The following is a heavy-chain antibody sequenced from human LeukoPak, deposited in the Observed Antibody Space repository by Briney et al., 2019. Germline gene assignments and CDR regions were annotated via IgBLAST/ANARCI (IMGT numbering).Heavy chain of an antibody. Sequence: GGFLRLSCAASGFTFSSYAMSWVRQAPGKGLEWVSAISGSGGSTYYADSVKGRFTISRDNSKNTLYLQMNSLRAEDTAVYYCAKERPYSYYDSSGSGFDYWGQGTLVTVSS. V-gene: IGHV3-23*01. D-gene: IGHD3-22*01. CDR3: AKERPYSYYDSSGSGFDY. J-gene: IGHJ4*02. CDR1: GFTFSSYA. CDR2: ISGSGGST.